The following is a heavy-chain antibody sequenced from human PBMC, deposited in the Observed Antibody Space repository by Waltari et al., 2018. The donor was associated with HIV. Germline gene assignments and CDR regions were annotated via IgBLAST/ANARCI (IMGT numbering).Heavy chain of an antibody. Sequence: EVELVESGGGLVQPGGSLRLSCAASRFNFSNYWIYWVRQVPGKGLVWVSRVKGDASSTDYADSVRGRFTISRDNAKNTVFLQMDSLRAEDTAVYYCTRAVFWSTFFSDNFFDYWGQGTPLTVSS. CDR1: RFNFSNYW. D-gene: IGHD3-3*01. CDR3: TRAVFWSTFFSDNFFDY. V-gene: IGHV3-74*01. J-gene: IGHJ4*02. CDR2: VKGDASST.